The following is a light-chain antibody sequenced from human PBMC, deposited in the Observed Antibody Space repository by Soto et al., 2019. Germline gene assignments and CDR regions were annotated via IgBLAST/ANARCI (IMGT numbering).Light chain of an antibody. Sequence: QSVLTQPASVSGSPGQSITISCTGTSSDVGRYEYVSWYQIHPGKAPKLMLFEVNNRPSGISYRFSGSKSGNTASLTISGLQAEDEADYFCSSYSISTVHLFGTGTKLTVL. CDR3: SSYSISTVHL. J-gene: IGLJ1*01. CDR2: EVN. CDR1: SSDVGRYEY. V-gene: IGLV2-14*01.